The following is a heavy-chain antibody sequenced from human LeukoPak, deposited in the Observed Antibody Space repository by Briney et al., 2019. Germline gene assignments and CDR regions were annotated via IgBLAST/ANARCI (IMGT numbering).Heavy chain of an antibody. Sequence: GASVKVSCMASGYTFTSYGISWVRQAPGQGLEWMGWISAYNGNTNYAQKLQGRVTMTTDTSTSTAYMELSSLRSEDTAVYYCARDQVVPAANHIFDYWGQGTLVTVSS. CDR1: GYTFTSYG. D-gene: IGHD2-2*01. V-gene: IGHV1-18*01. J-gene: IGHJ4*02. CDR2: ISAYNGNT. CDR3: ARDQVVPAANHIFDY.